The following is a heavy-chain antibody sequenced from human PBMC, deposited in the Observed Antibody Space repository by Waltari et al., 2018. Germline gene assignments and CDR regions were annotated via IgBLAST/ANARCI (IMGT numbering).Heavy chain of an antibody. CDR3: ARVVAGTRDYDY. D-gene: IGHD6-19*01. CDR2: IYYSGST. J-gene: IGHJ4*02. Sequence: QLQLQESGPGLVKPSETLSLTCTVSGGSISSSSYYWGWIRQPPGKGLEWIGSIYYSGSTYNNPSLKSRVTISVDTSKNQFSLKLSSVTAADTAVYYCARVVAGTRDYDYWGQGTLVTVSS. V-gene: IGHV4-39*01. CDR1: GGSISSSSYY.